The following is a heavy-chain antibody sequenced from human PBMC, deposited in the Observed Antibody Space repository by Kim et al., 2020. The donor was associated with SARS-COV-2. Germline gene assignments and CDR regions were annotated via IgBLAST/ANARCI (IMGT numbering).Heavy chain of an antibody. CDR1: GFTFSSYA. V-gene: IGHV3-30*04. J-gene: IGHJ6*02. Sequence: GGSLRLSCAASGFTFSSYAMHWVRQAPGKGLEWVAVISYDGSNKYYADSVKGRFTISRDNSKNTLYLQMNSLRAEDTAVYYCARDLIGMVRAGYYYYGMDVWGQGTTVTVSS. CDR2: ISYDGSNK. D-gene: IGHD3-10*01. CDR3: ARDLIGMVRAGYYYYGMDV.